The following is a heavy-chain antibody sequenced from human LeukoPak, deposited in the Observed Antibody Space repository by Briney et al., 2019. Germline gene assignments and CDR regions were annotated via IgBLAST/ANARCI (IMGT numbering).Heavy chain of an antibody. D-gene: IGHD2-2*01. V-gene: IGHV1-24*01. J-gene: IGHJ5*02. Sequence: ASVKVSCKVSGYTLTELSMHWVRQAPGKGLVWMGGFDPEDGETIYAQKFQGRVTMTEDTSTDTAYMELSSLRSEDTAVYYCATPHCSSTSCHNWFDPWGQGTLVTVSS. CDR1: GYTLTELS. CDR3: ATPHCSSTSCHNWFDP. CDR2: FDPEDGET.